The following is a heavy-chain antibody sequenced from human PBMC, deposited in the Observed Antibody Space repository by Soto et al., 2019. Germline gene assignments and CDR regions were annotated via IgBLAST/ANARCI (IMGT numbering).Heavy chain of an antibody. V-gene: IGHV3-7*01. D-gene: IGHD5-18*01. CDR2: IKQDGSEK. CDR3: ARNPAMAINWFDP. Sequence: LRLSCAASGFTFSSYWMSWVRQAPGKGLEWVANIKQDGSEKYYVDSVKGRFTISRDNAKNSLYLQMNSLRAEDTAVYYCARNPAMAINWFDPWGQGTLVTVSS. CDR1: GFTFSSYW. J-gene: IGHJ5*02.